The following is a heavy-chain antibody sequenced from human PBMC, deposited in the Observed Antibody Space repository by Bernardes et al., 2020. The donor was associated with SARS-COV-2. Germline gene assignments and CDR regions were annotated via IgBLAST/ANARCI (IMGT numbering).Heavy chain of an antibody. CDR2: INWNGGST. CDR3: ATAPWIQPSLDYYGMDV. Sequence: GGSLRLSCAASGFTFDDYGMSWVRQAPGKGLEWVSGINWNGGSTGYADSVKGRFTISRDNAENSLYPQMNSLRAEDTALYHCATAPWIQPSLDYYGMDVWGQGTTVTVSS. J-gene: IGHJ6*02. V-gene: IGHV3-20*01. CDR1: GFTFDDYG. D-gene: IGHD5-18*01.